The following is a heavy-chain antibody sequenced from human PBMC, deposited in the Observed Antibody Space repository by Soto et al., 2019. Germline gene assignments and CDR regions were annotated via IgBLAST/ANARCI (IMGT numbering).Heavy chain of an antibody. J-gene: IGHJ5*02. D-gene: IGHD1-26*01. Sequence: EVPLVESGGGLVKDGGSLRLSCAVSGITFSNAWMAWVRQAPGKGLEWVGRIQKKADGGATEYAASVKGRLSISRDDSKNTLYLQMDSLKTEDSAVYYCTIMGLGTFQSWGQGTLLTVSS. CDR1: GITFSNAW. CDR2: IQKKADGGAT. V-gene: IGHV3-15*01. CDR3: TIMGLGTFQS.